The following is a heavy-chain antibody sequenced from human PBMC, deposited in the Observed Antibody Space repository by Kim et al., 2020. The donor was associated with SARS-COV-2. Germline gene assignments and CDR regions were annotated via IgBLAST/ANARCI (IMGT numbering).Heavy chain of an antibody. Sequence: PTLKSRVTISVDTSKNQFSLKLSSVTAADTAVYYCARVLSYYGSGSYTDYWGQGTLVTVSS. CDR3: ARVLSYYGSGSYTDY. D-gene: IGHD3-10*01. V-gene: IGHV4-59*01. J-gene: IGHJ4*02.